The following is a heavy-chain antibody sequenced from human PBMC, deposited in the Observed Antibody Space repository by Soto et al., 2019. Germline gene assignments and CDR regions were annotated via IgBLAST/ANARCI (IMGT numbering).Heavy chain of an antibody. Sequence: EVQLLESGGGLVQPGGSLRLSCAASGFTFSSYAMRWVRQAPGKGLEWVSAIRGSGDSTYYADSVKGRFTISRDNSKNTLYLQMNSMRTEDTDVYYCANQQTPYSRELSDYWGQGTLVTVSS. CDR3: ANQQTPYSRELSDY. V-gene: IGHV3-23*01. CDR2: IRGSGDST. D-gene: IGHD6-13*01. CDR1: GFTFSSYA. J-gene: IGHJ4*02.